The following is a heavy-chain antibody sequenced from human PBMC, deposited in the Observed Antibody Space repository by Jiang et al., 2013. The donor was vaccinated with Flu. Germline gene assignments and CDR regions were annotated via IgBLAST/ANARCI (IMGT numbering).Heavy chain of an antibody. V-gene: IGHV3-7*03. Sequence: VQLLESGGGLVQPGGSLRLSCAASGFTFGSYWMHWVRQAPGKGLEWVANIRQDGIEKYHANSVKGRFTISRDNAKNSLYLQMNSLSAEDTAIYYCARRYFDLWGRGTLVTVSS. CDR3: ARRYFDL. CDR2: IRQDGIEK. J-gene: IGHJ2*01. CDR1: GFTFGSYW.